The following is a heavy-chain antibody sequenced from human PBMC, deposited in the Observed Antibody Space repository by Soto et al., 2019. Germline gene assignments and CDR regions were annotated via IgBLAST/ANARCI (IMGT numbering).Heavy chain of an antibody. D-gene: IGHD6-13*01. V-gene: IGHV3-30*18. CDR3: AKLIAAAGTSFDY. CDR1: GFTFSSYG. J-gene: IGHJ4*02. CDR2: ISYDGSNK. Sequence: GGSLRLSCAASGFTFSSYGMHWVRQAPGKGLEWVAVISYDGSNKYYADSVKSRFTISRDNSKNTLYLQMNSLRAEDTAVYYCAKLIAAAGTSFDYWGQGTLVTVSS.